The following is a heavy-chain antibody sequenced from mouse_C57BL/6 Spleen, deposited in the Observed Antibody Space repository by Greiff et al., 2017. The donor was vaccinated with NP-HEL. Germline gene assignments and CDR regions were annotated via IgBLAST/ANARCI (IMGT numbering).Heavy chain of an antibody. Sequence: VQLQQPGAELVKPGASVKLSCKASGYTFTSYWMHWVKQRPGQGLEWIGMIHPNSGSTNYNEKFKSKATLTVDKSSSTAYMQLSSLTSEDSAVYYCARGTITTVVAPDFDYWGQGTTLTVSS. CDR3: ARGTITTVVAPDFDY. CDR1: GYTFTSYW. D-gene: IGHD1-1*01. CDR2: IHPNSGST. V-gene: IGHV1-64*01. J-gene: IGHJ2*01.